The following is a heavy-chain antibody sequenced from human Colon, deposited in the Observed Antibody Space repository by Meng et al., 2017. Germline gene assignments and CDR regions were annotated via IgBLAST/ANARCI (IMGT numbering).Heavy chain of an antibody. CDR2: INSTSDGGTT. Sequence: GESLKISCAASGFTFTNAWMTWIRQAPGKGLEWVGRINSTSDGGTTDYAAPVKARFTISRDDSTTTVYLQMTSLKTEDTAIYYCTTGLDYYDSSGYYDWYFDLWGRGTLVTVSS. CDR1: GFTFTNAW. D-gene: IGHD3-22*01. V-gene: IGHV3-15*01. CDR3: TTGLDYYDSSGYYDWYFDL. J-gene: IGHJ2*01.